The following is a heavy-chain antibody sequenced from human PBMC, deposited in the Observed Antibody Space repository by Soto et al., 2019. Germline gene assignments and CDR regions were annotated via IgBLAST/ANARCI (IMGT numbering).Heavy chain of an antibody. CDR1: GFTFNKFD. Sequence: QVQLVESGGGVVQPGTSLRLSCVASGFTFNKFDMHWIRQTPDKRLQWVAFIAYDGINKYYTGSMKGRFSVSRDNSKNTVSLQMNNLGLEDTATYFCARGDQYDILHRYYAMDVWGPGTTVTISS. CDR3: ARGDQYDILHRYYAMDV. D-gene: IGHD1-26*01. CDR2: IAYDGINK. V-gene: IGHV3-30-3*01. J-gene: IGHJ6*02.